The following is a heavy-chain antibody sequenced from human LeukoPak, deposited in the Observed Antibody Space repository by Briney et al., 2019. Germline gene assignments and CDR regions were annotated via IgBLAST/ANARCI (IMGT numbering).Heavy chain of an antibody. V-gene: IGHV3-7*01. D-gene: IGHD5-24*01. CDR2: INLDGSQK. J-gene: IGHJ6*03. CDR3: ARERDGYTHYYYYYMDV. CDR1: GFTIFNYW. Sequence: GGSLRLSCAASGFTIFNYWMSWVRQAPGKGLEWVANINLDGSQKYYVDSLKGRFTISRDNAKNSLSLQMNSLRAEDTAVYYCARERDGYTHYYYYYMDVWGKGTTVTISS.